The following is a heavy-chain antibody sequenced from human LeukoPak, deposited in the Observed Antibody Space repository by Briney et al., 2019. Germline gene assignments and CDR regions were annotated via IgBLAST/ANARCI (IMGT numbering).Heavy chain of an antibody. CDR3: ARHEWGRYGPAPGFDP. CDR1: GFTFSNFA. CDR2: IYSSGST. D-gene: IGHD5-18*01. J-gene: IGHJ5*02. V-gene: IGHV4-59*08. Sequence: TGGSLRLSCAASGFTFSNFAMSWIRQPPGKGLEWIGYIYSSGSTYYNPSLKSRVTMSIHTSEHQFSLNLNSVTAADTAVYYCARHEWGRYGPAPGFDPWGQGTLVTVSS.